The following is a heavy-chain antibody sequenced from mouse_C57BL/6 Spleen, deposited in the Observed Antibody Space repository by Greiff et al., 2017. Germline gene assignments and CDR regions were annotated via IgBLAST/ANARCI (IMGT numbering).Heavy chain of an antibody. CDR1: GYTFTSYW. D-gene: IGHD1-1*01. Sequence: QVQLQQSGAELAKPGASVKLSCKASGYTFTSYWMHWVKQRPGQGLEWIGMIHPNSGSTNYNEKFKSKATLTVDKSSSTAYMQLSSLTSEDSAVYYCARDYGSSFADYWGQGTTLTVSS. V-gene: IGHV1-64*01. J-gene: IGHJ2*01. CDR2: IHPNSGST. CDR3: ARDYGSSFADY.